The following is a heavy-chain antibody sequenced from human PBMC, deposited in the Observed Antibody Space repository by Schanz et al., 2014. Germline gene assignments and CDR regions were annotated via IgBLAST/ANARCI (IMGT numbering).Heavy chain of an antibody. CDR1: GFPFSTYS. V-gene: IGHV3-21*01. J-gene: IGHJ4*02. CDR2: IRSDNNYI. D-gene: IGHD3-10*01. Sequence: LLVESGGGLVQPGGSLRLSCVASGFPFSTYSIHWVRQAPGKGLEWVSYIRSDNNYIYYADSVKGRFTISRDNAKNSLFLQMNSLTAEDTAVYYCVREDMVRGIRAFDIWGQGTLVAVSS. CDR3: VREDMVRGIRAFDI.